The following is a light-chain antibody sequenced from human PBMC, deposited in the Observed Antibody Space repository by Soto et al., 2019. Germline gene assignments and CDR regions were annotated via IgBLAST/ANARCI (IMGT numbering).Light chain of an antibody. CDR3: SSYTSISTYV. V-gene: IGLV2-14*01. Sequence: QSVQTQPASVSGSPGQSITISCTGTSSDVGGYNFVSWYQQHPGKAPKLMIYDVRNRPSGVSNRFSGSKSVNTASLTISGLQAEDEADYYCSSYTSISTYVFGTGTKVTVL. CDR1: SSDVGGYNF. J-gene: IGLJ1*01. CDR2: DVR.